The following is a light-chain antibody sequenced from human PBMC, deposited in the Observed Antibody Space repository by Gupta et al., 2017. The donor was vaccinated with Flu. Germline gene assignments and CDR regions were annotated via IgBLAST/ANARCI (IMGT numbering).Light chain of an antibody. CDR1: QSVRSK. J-gene: IGKJ2*01. CDR2: GAA. CDR3: PEHNDCALYA. Sequence: ATLSVCPGERATLSCRAMQSVRSKLAWYQQNTVQARRLVISGAATRATGIPARFIGSACGIGVTLSISIRQWGEFAVYYIPEHNDCALYAFGQGSKMEIK. V-gene: IGKV3-15*01.